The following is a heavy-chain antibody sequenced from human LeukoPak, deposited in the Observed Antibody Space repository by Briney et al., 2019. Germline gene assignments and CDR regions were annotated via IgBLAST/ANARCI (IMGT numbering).Heavy chain of an antibody. CDR2: IYYSGST. Sequence: PGGSLRLSCAASGFTFSSYAMSWVRQAPGKGLEWIGSIYYSGSTYYNPSLKRRVTISVDTSKNQFSLKLSSVTAADTAVYYCARHVDSNRNWYFDLWGRGTLVTVSS. V-gene: IGHV4-39*01. J-gene: IGHJ2*01. CDR1: GFTFSSYA. CDR3: ARHVDSNRNWYFDL. D-gene: IGHD6-13*01.